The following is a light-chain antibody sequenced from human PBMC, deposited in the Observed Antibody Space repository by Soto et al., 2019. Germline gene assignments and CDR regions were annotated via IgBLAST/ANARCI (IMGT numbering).Light chain of an antibody. CDR2: GAC. CDR3: QRSGSAPPYI. CDR1: QSLDSTY. Sequence: EVVLTQSPGTLSLSPGERATLSCRASQSLDSTYLAWYQQKPGQSPRLVIYGACRRATGIPDRFSGSGSGTDFTLTIGRLEPEDFAVYYCQRSGSAPPYIFGAGTRLDIK. J-gene: IGKJ2*01. V-gene: IGKV3-20*01.